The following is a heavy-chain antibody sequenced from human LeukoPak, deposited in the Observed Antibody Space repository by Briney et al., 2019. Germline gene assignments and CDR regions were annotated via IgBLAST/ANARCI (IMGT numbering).Heavy chain of an antibody. D-gene: IGHD3-3*01. Sequence: SVKVSCKASGGTFSSYGISWVRQAPGQGLEWMGGLIPIFGTANYAQKFQGRVTITADESTSTAYMELSNLRSEDTAVYYCVRDGRSIFGVVTYFDYWGQGTLVTVSS. CDR3: VRDGRSIFGVVTYFDY. V-gene: IGHV1-69*13. CDR2: LIPIFGTA. CDR1: GGTFSSYG. J-gene: IGHJ4*02.